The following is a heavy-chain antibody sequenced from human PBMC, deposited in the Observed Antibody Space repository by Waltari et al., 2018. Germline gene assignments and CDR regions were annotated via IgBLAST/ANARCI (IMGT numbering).Heavy chain of an antibody. Sequence: QAQLVESGGGVVQPGMSLRLSCTGTGLSISSYGMHWVRQAPGKGLGWVELIWFDGGQTYYADSVRGRFTISRDNSKNTLYLDMNSLKLNDTAIYYCAKDAFGNTYVDHWGQGTLVTVAS. J-gene: IGHJ4*02. D-gene: IGHD3-10*01. CDR3: AKDAFGNTYVDH. CDR2: IWFDGGQT. V-gene: IGHV3-33*06. CDR1: GLSISSYG.